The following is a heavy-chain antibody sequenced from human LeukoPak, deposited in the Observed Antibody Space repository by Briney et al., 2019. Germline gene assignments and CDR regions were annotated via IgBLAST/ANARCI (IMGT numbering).Heavy chain of an antibody. Sequence: GGSLRLSCAASGFNIGPYAMYWVRQGPGRGLEWVSVIKADGSGTFYSDSVRGRFTTSRDNSKNSLYLQMSSLTSDDTALYYCATWVFYHNLDVWGQGTTVAVSS. V-gene: IGHV3-43*02. D-gene: IGHD2/OR15-2a*01. J-gene: IGHJ6*02. CDR3: ATWVFYHNLDV. CDR2: IKADGSGT. CDR1: GFNIGPYA.